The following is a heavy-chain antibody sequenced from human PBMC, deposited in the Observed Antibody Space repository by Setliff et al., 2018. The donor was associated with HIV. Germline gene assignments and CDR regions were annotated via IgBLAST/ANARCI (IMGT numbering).Heavy chain of an antibody. Sequence: SETLSLTCSVSGGSISSSSYSWGWIRQPPGKGLEWIGYIYYTGSTTYNPSLKSRVTMSGDTSKNKVSLKLRSVSAADTAVYYCARTRGYSLYYFDYWGQGTLVTVSS. D-gene: IGHD5-18*01. CDR1: GGSISSSSYS. V-gene: IGHV4-61*05. CDR3: ARTRGYSLYYFDY. J-gene: IGHJ4*02. CDR2: IYYTGST.